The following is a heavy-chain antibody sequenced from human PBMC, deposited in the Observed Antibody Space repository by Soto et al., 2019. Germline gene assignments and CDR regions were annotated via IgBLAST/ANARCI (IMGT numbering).Heavy chain of an antibody. V-gene: IGHV3-23*01. D-gene: IGHD6-13*01. CDR3: ASVTTGVYRLNYYYYGMDV. J-gene: IGHJ6*02. CDR2: ISGSGGST. CDR1: GFTFSSYA. Sequence: GGSLRLSCAASGFTFSSYAMSWVRQAPGKGLEWVSAISGSGGSTYYADSVKGRFTISRDNSKNTLYLQMNSLRAEDTAVYYCASVTTGVYRLNYYYYGMDVWGQGTTVTVSS.